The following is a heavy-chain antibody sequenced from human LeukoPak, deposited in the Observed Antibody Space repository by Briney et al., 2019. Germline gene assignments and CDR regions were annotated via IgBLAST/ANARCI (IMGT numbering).Heavy chain of an antibody. D-gene: IGHD2-2*01. CDR2: IFPIFDTT. Sequence: ASVKVSCKASGGTFSSDVISWVRQAPGQGLEWVGRIFPIFDTTNYPQNFQGRVTITADKSTNTAYMELSSLSSEDTAVYYCARGRGGNQLIRGRFEYRHHGMDVWGQGTTVTVSS. CDR3: ARGRGGNQLIRGRFEYRHHGMDV. CDR1: GGTFSSDV. V-gene: IGHV1-69*06. J-gene: IGHJ6*02.